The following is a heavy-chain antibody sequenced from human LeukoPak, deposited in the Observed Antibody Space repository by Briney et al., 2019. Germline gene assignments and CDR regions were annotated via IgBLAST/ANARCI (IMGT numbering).Heavy chain of an antibody. V-gene: IGHV3-30-3*02. CDR1: GFTFSSYA. Sequence: PGGSLRLSCAASGFTFSSYAMHWVRQAPGKGLEWVAVISYDGSNKYYADSVKGRFTISRDNSKNTLYLQMNSLKTEDTAVYYCTTDPTPGYYDSSGYYYGDFDYWGQGTLVTVSS. J-gene: IGHJ4*02. D-gene: IGHD3-22*01. CDR2: ISYDGSNK. CDR3: TTDPTPGYYDSSGYYYGDFDY.